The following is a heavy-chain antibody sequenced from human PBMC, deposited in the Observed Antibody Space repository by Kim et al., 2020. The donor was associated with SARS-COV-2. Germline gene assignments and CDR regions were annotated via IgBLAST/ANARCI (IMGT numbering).Heavy chain of an antibody. CDR3: ARAAGVRFSPFDP. V-gene: IGHV3-30*03. Sequence: YADSAKGRFTVSRDNSKNTLYLQMNSLRAEDTAASYCARAAGVRFSPFDPWGQGTLVTVSS. D-gene: IGHD3-3*01. J-gene: IGHJ5*02.